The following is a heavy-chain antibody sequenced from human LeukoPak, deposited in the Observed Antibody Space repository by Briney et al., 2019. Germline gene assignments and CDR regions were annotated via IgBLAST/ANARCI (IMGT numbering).Heavy chain of an antibody. D-gene: IGHD3-22*01. CDR2: IRQDGAER. CDR3: VRAPYFESSGPL. CDR1: GFTFSNHW. J-gene: IGHJ4*02. Sequence: GGSLRLSCAASGFTFSNHWMSWVRQAPGKGLEWVANIRQDGAERYYVDSVKGRFTISRDNAKNSVYLEMNSLRVEDTAVYFCVRAPYFESSGPLWGQGTLVTVSS. V-gene: IGHV3-7*01.